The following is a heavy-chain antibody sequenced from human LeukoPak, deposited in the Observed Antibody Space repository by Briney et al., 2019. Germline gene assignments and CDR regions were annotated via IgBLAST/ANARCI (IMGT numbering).Heavy chain of an antibody. CDR1: GFTFSSYS. V-gene: IGHV3-21*01. D-gene: IGHD3-22*01. J-gene: IGHJ3*02. CDR3: ALWSMWDYYDSSGYQDAFDI. CDR2: ISSSSSYI. Sequence: GGSLRLSCAASGFTFSSYSMNWVRQAPGKGLEWVSSISSSSSYIYYADSVKGRFSISRDNAKNSLYLQMNSLRAEDTAVYYCALWSMWDYYDSSGYQDAFDIWGQGTTVTVSS.